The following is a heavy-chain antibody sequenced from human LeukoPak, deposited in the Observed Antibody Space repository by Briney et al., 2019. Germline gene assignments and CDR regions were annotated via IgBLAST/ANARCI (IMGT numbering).Heavy chain of an antibody. D-gene: IGHD3-3*01. Sequence: PSETLSLTCTVSGGSISSSSYYWGWIRQPPGKGLEWIGSIYNSGSTYYNPSLKSRVTISVDTSKNRFSLKLSSVSAADTAVYYCARLTIFGVVIAYYFDYWGQGTLVTVSS. CDR1: GGSISSSSYY. CDR2: IYNSGST. J-gene: IGHJ4*02. CDR3: ARLTIFGVVIAYYFDY. V-gene: IGHV4-39*01.